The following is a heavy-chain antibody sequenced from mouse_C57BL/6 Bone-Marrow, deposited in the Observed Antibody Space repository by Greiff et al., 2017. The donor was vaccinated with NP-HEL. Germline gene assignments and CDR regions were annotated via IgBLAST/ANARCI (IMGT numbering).Heavy chain of an antibody. V-gene: IGHV1-4*01. Sequence: VQLQQSGAELARPGASVKMSCKASGYTFTSYTMHWVKQRPGQGLEWIGYINPSSGYTKYNQKFKDKATLTADKSSSTAYMQLSSLTSEDSAVYYGARSPTPGSSYGYAMDYWGQGTSVTVSS. CDR2: INPSSGYT. CDR3: ARSPTPGSSYGYAMDY. CDR1: GYTFTSYT. J-gene: IGHJ4*01. D-gene: IGHD1-1*01.